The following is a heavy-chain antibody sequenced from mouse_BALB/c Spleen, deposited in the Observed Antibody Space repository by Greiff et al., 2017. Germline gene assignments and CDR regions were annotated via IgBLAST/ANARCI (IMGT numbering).Heavy chain of an antibody. CDR2: ISYSGST. CDR1: GYSITSDYA. CDR3: ARNGYFPMDY. Sequence: EVQRVESGPGLVKPSQSLSLTCTVTGYSITSDYAWNWIRQFPGNKLEWMGYISYSGSTSYNPSLKSRISITRDTSKNQFFLQLNSVTTEDTATYYCARNGYFPMDYWGQGTSVTVSS. J-gene: IGHJ4*01. V-gene: IGHV3-2*02.